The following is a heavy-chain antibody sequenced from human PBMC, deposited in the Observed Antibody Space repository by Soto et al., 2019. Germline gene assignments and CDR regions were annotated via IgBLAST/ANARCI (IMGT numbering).Heavy chain of an antibody. Sequence: QVQLVESGGGVVQPGRSLRLSCAASGFTFSSYGMHWVRQAPGKGLEWVAVIWYDGSNKYYADSVKGRFTISRDNSKNTLYLQMNSLRAEDTAVYYCARERFLFWGEPDAFDIWGQGTMVTVSS. CDR1: GFTFSSYG. CDR2: IWYDGSNK. CDR3: ARERFLFWGEPDAFDI. J-gene: IGHJ3*02. V-gene: IGHV3-33*01. D-gene: IGHD7-27*01.